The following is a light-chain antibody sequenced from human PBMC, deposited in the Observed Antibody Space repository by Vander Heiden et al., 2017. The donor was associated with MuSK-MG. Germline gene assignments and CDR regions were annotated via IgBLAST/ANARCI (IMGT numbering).Light chain of an antibody. Sequence: QTVVTPEPSLTVSPRGTVTLTCGSSTGAVTSAHPPNWFQQKPGQEHRALIYSTNNKHSWTPARFSGSLRGGKAALTVSGGQSADEGEYDCRLYDGDVRVFGGGTKLTVL. J-gene: IGLJ3*02. CDR3: RLYDGDVRV. V-gene: IGLV7-43*01. CDR1: TGAVTSAHP. CDR2: STN.